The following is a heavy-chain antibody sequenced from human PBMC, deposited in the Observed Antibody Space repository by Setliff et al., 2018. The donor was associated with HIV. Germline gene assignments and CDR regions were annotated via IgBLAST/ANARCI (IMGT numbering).Heavy chain of an antibody. J-gene: IGHJ5*02. Sequence: TSETLSLTCAVSGDSINTPHCWSWVRQSLEKGLEWIGEVCQRGGINYNPSLWSRASISMDKPRNYFSLEMASLTAADTAVYFCVRNHEWALGTWGQGLLVTVSS. D-gene: IGHD1-26*01. CDR2: VCQRGGI. CDR3: VRNHEWALGT. V-gene: IGHV4-4*02. CDR1: GDSINTPHC.